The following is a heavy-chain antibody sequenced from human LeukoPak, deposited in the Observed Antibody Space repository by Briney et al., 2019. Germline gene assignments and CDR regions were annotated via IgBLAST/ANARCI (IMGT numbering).Heavy chain of an antibody. D-gene: IGHD1-14*01. Sequence: SETLSLTCTVSGGSVSSSDYHWRWIRAPPGKGLECIGTIYYTGITHYTPSLKSRVTISVDTSKNQFSLKLTSVTAADTAVYYAARHPTTPDYWGQGSLVTVSS. CDR1: GGSVSSSDYH. CDR3: ARHPTTPDY. V-gene: IGHV4-39*01. CDR2: IYYTGIT. J-gene: IGHJ4*02.